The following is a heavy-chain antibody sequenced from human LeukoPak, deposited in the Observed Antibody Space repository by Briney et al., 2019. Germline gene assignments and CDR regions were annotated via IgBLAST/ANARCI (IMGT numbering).Heavy chain of an antibody. CDR1: GGSISSYY. J-gene: IGHJ4*02. CDR2: IYYSGGT. V-gene: IGHV4-59*07. Sequence: PSDTLSLTCTVSGGSISSYYWSWLRQPPGKGLEWIGYIYYSGGTNYNPSLKSRVTISVDTSKKQFSLKLSSVTAADTGVCHCARYYYDSSGWYYFDYWGQGTLVTVSS. CDR3: ARYYYDSSGWYYFDY. D-gene: IGHD3-22*01.